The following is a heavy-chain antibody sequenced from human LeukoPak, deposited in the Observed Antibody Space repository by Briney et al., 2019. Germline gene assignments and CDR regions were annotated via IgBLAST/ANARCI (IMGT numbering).Heavy chain of an antibody. CDR2: TTNTPNAYTT. Sequence: PRGSLRLSCAASGFTFTNHYMDWVRQAPGMGLEWIARTTNTPNAYTTAYAASVRGRFTLSRDDSKSLLHLQMSSLKTDDTAVYYCGRDTATAIDYWGRGTLVTVSS. CDR3: GRDTATAIDY. J-gene: IGHJ4*02. D-gene: IGHD5-18*01. CDR1: GFTFTNHY. V-gene: IGHV3-72*01.